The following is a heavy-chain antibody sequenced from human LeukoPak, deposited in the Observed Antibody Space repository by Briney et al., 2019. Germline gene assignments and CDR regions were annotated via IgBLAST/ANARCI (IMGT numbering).Heavy chain of an antibody. D-gene: IGHD6-13*01. CDR2: INAGNGDDT. CDR3: ARSGSNWSCDS. J-gene: IGHJ4*02. V-gene: IGHV1-3*01. CDR1: GYAFPHYG. Sequence: ASVKVSCKASGYAFPHYGVQWVRQAPGQTLEWMGWINAGNGDDTKYSQKFQARLTITTDTSATTVYMELNSLRSEDTAVYYCARSGSNWSCDSWGQGTLVTVSS.